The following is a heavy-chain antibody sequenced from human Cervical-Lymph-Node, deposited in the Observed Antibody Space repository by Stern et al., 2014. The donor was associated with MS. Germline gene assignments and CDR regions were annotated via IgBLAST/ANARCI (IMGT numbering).Heavy chain of an antibody. V-gene: IGHV3-21*01. J-gene: IGHJ6*02. CDR3: ARHCSSSSCYRYYGMDV. Sequence: EVQLVESGGGLLQPGGSLRLSCAASGFTSSAYGMHWVRQAPGKGLEWVSSISSSGSNKCYADSVKGRLTISRDNVKNSLYLQMNSLRAEDTGIYYCARHCSSSSCYRYYGMDVWGQGTTVTVSS. D-gene: IGHD2-2*01. CDR1: GFTSSAYG. CDR2: ISSSGSNK.